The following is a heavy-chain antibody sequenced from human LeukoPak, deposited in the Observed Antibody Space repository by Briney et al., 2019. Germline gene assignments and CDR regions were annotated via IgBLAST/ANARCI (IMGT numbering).Heavy chain of an antibody. Sequence: SETLSLTCTVSGGSISSYYWSWIRQPPGKGLEWIGYIYYSGSTNYNPSLKSRVTISVDTSKNQFSLKLSSVTAADAAVYYCARGHWNYDSSGYYHDYWGQGTLVTVSS. J-gene: IGHJ4*02. CDR2: IYYSGST. V-gene: IGHV4-59*12. CDR1: GGSISSYY. D-gene: IGHD3-22*01. CDR3: ARGHWNYDSSGYYHDY.